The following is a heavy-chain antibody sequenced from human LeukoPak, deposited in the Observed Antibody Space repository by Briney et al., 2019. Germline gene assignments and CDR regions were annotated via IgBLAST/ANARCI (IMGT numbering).Heavy chain of an antibody. CDR3: AKDRFYDILTGYPDY. V-gene: IGHV3-23*01. Sequence: GGSLRLSCAASGFTLSGFGMSWVRQAPGKGLEWVSAISGSSGRTYYADAVKGRFTVSRDISKNTVSLQMNRLRADDTAMYHCAKDRFYDILTGYPDYWGQGTLVTVSS. J-gene: IGHJ4*02. D-gene: IGHD3-9*01. CDR1: GFTLSGFG. CDR2: ISGSSGRT.